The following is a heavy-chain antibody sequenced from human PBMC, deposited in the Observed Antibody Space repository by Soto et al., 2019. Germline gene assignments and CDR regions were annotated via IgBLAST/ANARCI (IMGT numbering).Heavy chain of an antibody. D-gene: IGHD1-7*01. CDR1: GFTFSSHD. CDR2: ISSNGGTT. Sequence: EVQLAESGGGMVQPGGSLRLSCVASGFTFSSHDMHWVRQAPGKGLEYVSSISSNGGTTYYGNSVKGRFTISRDNSKNTLYLQMGSRRAEDMAVYYCVRRVSGNYDYWGQGTLVTVSS. J-gene: IGHJ4*02. V-gene: IGHV3-64*01. CDR3: VRRVSGNYDY.